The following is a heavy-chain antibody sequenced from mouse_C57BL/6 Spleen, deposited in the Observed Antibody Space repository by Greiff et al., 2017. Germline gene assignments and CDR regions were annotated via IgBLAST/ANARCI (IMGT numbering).Heavy chain of an antibody. D-gene: IGHD2-5*01. CDR1: GYTFTSYT. J-gene: IGHJ2*01. CDR2: INPSSGYT. V-gene: IGHV1-4*01. CDR3: AHYSNCLNFGY. Sequence: VQLQQSGAELVRPGASVKMSCKASGYTFTSYTMHWVKQRPGQGLEWIGYINPSSGYTKYNQKFKDKATLTADKSSSTAYMQLSSLTSEYSAVYYCAHYSNCLNFGYWGQGTTLTVSS.